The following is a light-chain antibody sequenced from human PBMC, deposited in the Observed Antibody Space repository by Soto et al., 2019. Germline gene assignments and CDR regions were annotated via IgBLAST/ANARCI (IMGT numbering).Light chain of an antibody. CDR1: QSVSSY. V-gene: IGKV3-11*01. J-gene: IGKJ1*01. Sequence: EIVLTQSPATLSLSPGEGATLSCRASQSVSSYLAWYQQKPGQAPRLLIYDASNRATGIPARFSGSGSGTDFTLTISSLEPEDFAVSYCQHRSSCPWTFGQGPKVQIK. CDR2: DAS. CDR3: QHRSSCPWT.